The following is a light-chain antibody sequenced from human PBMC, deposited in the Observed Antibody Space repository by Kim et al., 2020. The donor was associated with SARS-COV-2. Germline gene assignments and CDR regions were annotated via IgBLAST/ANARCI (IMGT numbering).Light chain of an antibody. CDR2: GNS. CDR1: TSNSGAGYD. Sequence: VTSAYTGSTSNSGAGYDVHWYQQLPGTAPKLLIYGNSNRPPGIPDRVSGSKSGTAASLAITWLQAEDEADYYGQSYDSSLSGSEVFGGGTKLTVL. CDR3: QSYDSSLSGSEV. J-gene: IGLJ3*02. V-gene: IGLV1-40*01.